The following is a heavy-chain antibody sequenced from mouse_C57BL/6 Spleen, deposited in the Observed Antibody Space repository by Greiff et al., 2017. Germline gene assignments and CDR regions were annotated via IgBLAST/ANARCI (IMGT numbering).Heavy chain of an antibody. V-gene: IGHV1-61*01. J-gene: IGHJ4*01. CDR2: IYPSDSET. D-gene: IGHD1-1*01. Sequence: QVQLQQPGAELVRPGSSVKLSCKASGYTFTSYWMDWVKQRPGQGLEWIGNIYPSDSETHYNQKFKDKATLTVDKSSSTAYMQLSSLTSEDSAVYYCAREATVVAHYAMDYWGQGTSVTVSS. CDR1: GYTFTSYW. CDR3: AREATVVAHYAMDY.